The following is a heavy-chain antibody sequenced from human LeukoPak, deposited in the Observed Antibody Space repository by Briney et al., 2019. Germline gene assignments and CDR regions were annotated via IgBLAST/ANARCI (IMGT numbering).Heavy chain of an antibody. CDR1: GFTFSNAW. CDR2: IKSKTDGGTT. CDR3: TTEVRGRAFDY. D-gene: IGHD1-1*01. J-gene: IGHJ4*02. V-gene: IGHV3-15*01. Sequence: GGSLRLSCAASGFTFSNAWMSWVRQAPWKGLEWVGRIKSKTDGGTTDYAAPVKGRFTISRDDSKNTLYLQMNSLKTEDTAVYYCTTEVRGRAFDYWGQGTLVTVSS.